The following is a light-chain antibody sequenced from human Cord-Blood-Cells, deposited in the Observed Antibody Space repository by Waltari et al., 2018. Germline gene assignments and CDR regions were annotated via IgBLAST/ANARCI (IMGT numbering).Light chain of an antibody. V-gene: IGKV3-15*01. CDR3: QQDNNWPYT. CDR2: GAS. CDR1: QSVSSN. J-gene: IGKJ2*01. Sequence: EIVMTQSPATLSVSPGERATLSSRASQSVSSNLAWYQWKPGQAPRLLIYGASTRATGIPARFSGSGSGTEFTLTISGLQSEDFTVYYCQQDNNWPYTFGQGTKLDIK.